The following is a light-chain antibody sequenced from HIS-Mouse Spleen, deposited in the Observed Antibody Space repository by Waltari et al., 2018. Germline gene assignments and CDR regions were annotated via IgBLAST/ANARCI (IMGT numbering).Light chain of an antibody. CDR2: SNN. V-gene: IGLV1-44*01. CDR1: SSNIGSNT. J-gene: IGLJ3*02. CDR3: CSYAGSSTWV. Sequence: QSVLTQPPSASGTPGQRVTISCSGSSSNIGSNTVNWYQQLPGTAPKLLIYSNNQRPAGVPDRFSGSKSGNTASLTFSGLQAEDEADYYCCSYAGSSTWVFGGGTKLTVL.